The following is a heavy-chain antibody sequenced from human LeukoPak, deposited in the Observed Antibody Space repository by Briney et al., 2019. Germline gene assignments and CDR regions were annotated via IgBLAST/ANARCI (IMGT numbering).Heavy chain of an antibody. CDR3: ARSRGPSFCSGGSCYQEVYFDY. J-gene: IGHJ4*02. CDR1: GGTFSSYA. Sequence: SVKVSCKASGGTFSSYAISWVRQAPGQGLEWMGGIIPIFGTANYAQKFQGRVTTTADESTSTAYMELSSLRSEDTAVYYCARSRGPSFCSGGSCYQEVYFDYWGQGTLVTVSS. V-gene: IGHV1-69*01. CDR2: IIPIFGTA. D-gene: IGHD2-15*01.